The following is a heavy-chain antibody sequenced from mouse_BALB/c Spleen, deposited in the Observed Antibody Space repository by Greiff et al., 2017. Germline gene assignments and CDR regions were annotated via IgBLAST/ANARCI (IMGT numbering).Heavy chain of an antibody. D-gene: IGHD4-1*01. CDR2: INPSTGYT. V-gene: IGHV1-7*01. CDR1: GYTFTSYW. Sequence: VKVVESGAELAKPGASVKMSCKASGYTFTSYWMHWVKQRPGQGLEWIGYINPSTGYTEYNQKFKDKATLTADKSSSTAYMQLSSLTSEDSAVYYCANNWYAMDYWGQGTSVTVSS. J-gene: IGHJ4*01. CDR3: ANNWYAMDY.